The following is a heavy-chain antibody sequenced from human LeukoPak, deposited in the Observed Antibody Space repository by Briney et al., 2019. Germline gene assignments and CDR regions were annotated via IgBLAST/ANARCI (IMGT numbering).Heavy chain of an antibody. D-gene: IGHD1-1*01. CDR1: GFTFSSYA. V-gene: IGHV3-64*01. Sequence: TGGSLRLSCAASGFTFSSYAMRWVRQAAGKGLGYVSAISSNGGSTYYANSVKGRFTISRDNSNNTLYLQMGSRRAEDMAVYYCARDVGTDDYYYYYMDVWGKGTTVTVSS. J-gene: IGHJ6*03. CDR3: ARDVGTDDYYYYYMDV. CDR2: ISSNGGST.